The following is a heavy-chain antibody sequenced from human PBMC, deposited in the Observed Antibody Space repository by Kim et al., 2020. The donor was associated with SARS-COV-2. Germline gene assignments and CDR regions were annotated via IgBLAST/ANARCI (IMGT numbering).Heavy chain of an antibody. V-gene: IGHV1-69*13. CDR3: ARDNVAVAPKQTFSV. CDR1: GGSFSNYA. CDR2: VILFFGTT. D-gene: IGHD1-26*01. Sequence: SVKVSCKASGGSFSNYAISWVRHVPGQGLQWMGEVILFFGTTNYAQMFKGRVKITAVEAAATAYMELSSLRSDDTAVYYCARDNVAVAPKQTFSVRGQGTLLTVSS. J-gene: IGHJ3*01.